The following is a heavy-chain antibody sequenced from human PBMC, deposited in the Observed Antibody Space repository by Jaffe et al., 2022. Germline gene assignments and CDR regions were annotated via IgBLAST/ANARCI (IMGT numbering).Heavy chain of an antibody. Sequence: QVQLVQSGAEVKKPGSSVKVSCKASGGTFSSYAISWVRQAPGQGLEWMGGIIPIFGTANYAQKFQGRVTITADESTSTAYMELSSLRSEDTAVYYCARSQSCSGGSCYRGWFDPWGQGTLVTVSS. CDR3: ARSQSCSGGSCYRGWFDP. CDR2: IIPIFGTA. J-gene: IGHJ5*02. CDR1: GGTFSSYA. V-gene: IGHV1-69*01. D-gene: IGHD2-15*01.